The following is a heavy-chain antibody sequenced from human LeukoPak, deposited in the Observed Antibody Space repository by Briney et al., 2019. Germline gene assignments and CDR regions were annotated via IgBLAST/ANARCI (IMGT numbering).Heavy chain of an antibody. V-gene: IGHV7-4-1*02. CDR3: ARVTYHYDSSGYYSLPGDY. CDR2: INTNTGNP. Sequence: ASVKVSCKASGYTFTSYAMNWVRQAPGQGLEWMGWINTNTGNPTYAQGFTGRFVFSLDTSVSTAYLQISSLKAEDTVVYYCARVTYHYDSSGYYSLPGDYWGQGTLVTVSS. CDR1: GYTFTSYA. J-gene: IGHJ4*02. D-gene: IGHD3-22*01.